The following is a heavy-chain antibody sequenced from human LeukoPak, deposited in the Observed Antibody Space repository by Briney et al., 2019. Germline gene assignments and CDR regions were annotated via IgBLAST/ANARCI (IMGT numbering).Heavy chain of an antibody. CDR1: GGSISNTNW. CDR3: SRENGAFSPFGY. V-gene: IGHV4-4*02. CDR2: ISLTGLT. J-gene: IGHJ4*02. Sequence: SETLSVTCGVSGGSISNTNWWSWVRQPPGQGLEWIGEISLTGLTHYNPSLESRVTVSLDKSKNQLSLNLTSVTAADTAVYYCSRENGAFSPFGYWGQGTRVTVLS. D-gene: IGHD2-8*01.